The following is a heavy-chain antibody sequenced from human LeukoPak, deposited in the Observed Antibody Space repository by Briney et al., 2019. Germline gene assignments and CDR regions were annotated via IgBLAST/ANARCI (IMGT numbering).Heavy chain of an antibody. V-gene: IGHV3-7*03. CDR1: ALIFSGHW. J-gene: IGHJ5*02. Sequence: PGGSLRLFCEGSALIFSGHWMNWVRQTPGKGLEWVASIKEDGSERQYVDSVKGRFSISRDNTKGSLFLQLNSLRAEDTAVYYCARASYDYVWGSYRYTYQPRNNWFDPWGQGTLVTVSS. CDR3: ARASYDYVWGSYRYTYQPRNNWFDP. D-gene: IGHD3-16*02. CDR2: IKEDGSER.